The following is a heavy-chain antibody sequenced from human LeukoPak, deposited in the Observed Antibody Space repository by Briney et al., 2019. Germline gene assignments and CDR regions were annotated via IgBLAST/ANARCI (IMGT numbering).Heavy chain of an antibody. CDR3: ARENDILTGGWFDP. CDR1: GFTFSSYS. V-gene: IGHV3-7*01. J-gene: IGHJ5*02. Sequence: TGGSLRLSCAASGFTFSSYSMNWVRQAPGKGLEWVANIKQDGSEKYYVDSVKGRFTISRDNAKNSLYLQMNSLRAEDTAVYYCARENDILTGGWFDPWGQGTLVTVSS. D-gene: IGHD3-9*01. CDR2: IKQDGSEK.